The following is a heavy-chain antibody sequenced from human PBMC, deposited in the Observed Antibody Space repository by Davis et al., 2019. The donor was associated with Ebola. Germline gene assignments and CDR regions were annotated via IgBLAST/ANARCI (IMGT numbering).Heavy chain of an antibody. D-gene: IGHD5-12*01. J-gene: IGHJ4*02. CDR1: GITVSTSY. Sequence: GESLKISCTASGITVSTSYMSWVRQAPGKGLEWVAVIPYDGRNKFYAASEKGRFTISRDNSKNTVHLQMDSLRAEDTAVYFCAKDHRFILAAVTGLDYWGQGTPVTVSS. CDR2: IPYDGRNK. CDR3: AKDHRFILAAVTGLDY. V-gene: IGHV3-30*18.